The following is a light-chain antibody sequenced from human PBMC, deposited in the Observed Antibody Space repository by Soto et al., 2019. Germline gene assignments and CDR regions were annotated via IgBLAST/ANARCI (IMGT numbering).Light chain of an antibody. CDR3: CSYAGSYTVV. V-gene: IGLV2-11*01. J-gene: IGLJ2*01. CDR2: DVT. CDR1: SSDVGGYNY. Sequence: QSALTQPRSVSGSPGQSVTISCTGTSSDVGGYNYVSWYQQHPGKVPKLIIYDVTKRPSGVPDRFSASKSGNTASLTISGLQSGDEAEYYCCSYAGSYTVVFGGGTKLTVL.